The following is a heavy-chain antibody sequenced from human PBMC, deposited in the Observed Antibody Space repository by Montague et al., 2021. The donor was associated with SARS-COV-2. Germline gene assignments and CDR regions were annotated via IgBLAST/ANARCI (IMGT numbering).Heavy chain of an antibody. D-gene: IGHD2-21*01. J-gene: IGHJ4*02. CDR2: FQRKTT. Sequence: FQRKTTYYNPSLKSQVTISVDTSNDQFSLKLTSVTAADTAVYYCARRHIVASNRAFDYWGQGTLVTVSS. CDR3: ARRHIVASNRAFDY. V-gene: IGHV4-30-2*04.